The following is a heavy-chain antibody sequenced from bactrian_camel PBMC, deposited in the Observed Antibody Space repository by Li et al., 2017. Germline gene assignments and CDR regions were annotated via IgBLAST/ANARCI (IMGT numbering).Heavy chain of an antibody. D-gene: IGHD2*01. CDR2: IDSDGST. J-gene: IGHJ4*01. Sequence: QLVESGGGLVQPGGSLRLSCAASGIAYCYYDMSWYRQAPGKEREFVSAIDSDGSTTYADSVKGRFTISQDNAKNTLYLQMNSLKPEDTAMYYCAASDWARYCSGGPRPYEYKHWGHGTQVTVS. V-gene: IGHV3S53*01. CDR1: GIAYCYYD. CDR3: AASDWARYCSGGPRPYEYKH.